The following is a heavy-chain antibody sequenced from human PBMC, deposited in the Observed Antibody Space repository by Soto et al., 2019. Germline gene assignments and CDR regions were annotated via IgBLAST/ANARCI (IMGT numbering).Heavy chain of an antibody. J-gene: IGHJ5*02. D-gene: IGHD2-8*01. Sequence: PSETLSLTCTVSGGSISGYYWSWIRQPPGKGLEWIGYIYYSGSTNYNPSLKSRVTISVDTSKNQFSLKLSSVTAADTAVYYCAKISVSNGRWFDPWGQGTLVTVSS. CDR3: AKISVSNGRWFDP. CDR1: GGSISGYY. V-gene: IGHV4-59*01. CDR2: IYYSGST.